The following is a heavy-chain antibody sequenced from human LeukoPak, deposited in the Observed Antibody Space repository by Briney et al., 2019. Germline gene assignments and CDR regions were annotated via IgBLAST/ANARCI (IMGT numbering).Heavy chain of an antibody. CDR2: ISYDGSNK. J-gene: IGHJ4*02. CDR1: GFTFSSYA. Sequence: GGSLRLSCAASGFTFSSYAMHWVRQAPGKGLEWVAVISYDGSNKYYADSVKGRFTISRDNSKNTLYLQMNSLRAEDTAVYYCAKDPMTTVTTVDSDWGQGTLVTVSS. CDR3: AKDPMTTVTTVDSD. D-gene: IGHD4-17*01. V-gene: IGHV3-30*04.